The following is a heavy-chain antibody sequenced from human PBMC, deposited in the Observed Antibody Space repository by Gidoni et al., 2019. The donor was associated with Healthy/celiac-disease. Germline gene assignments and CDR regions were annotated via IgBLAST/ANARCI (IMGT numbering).Heavy chain of an antibody. Sequence: HVQLPQSGPGLVKPSQTLSLTCAISGDLVSSNSSAWNWIRQSPSRGLEWLGRTYYRSKWYNDYAVAVKSRITINPDKSKNQFSLQMNSVTPEDTAVYYCARDQFVLWYFDYWGQGTLVTVSS. CDR2: TYYRSKWYN. J-gene: IGHJ4*02. CDR1: GDLVSSNSSA. V-gene: IGHV6-1*01. D-gene: IGHD2-21*01. CDR3: ARDQFVLWYFDY.